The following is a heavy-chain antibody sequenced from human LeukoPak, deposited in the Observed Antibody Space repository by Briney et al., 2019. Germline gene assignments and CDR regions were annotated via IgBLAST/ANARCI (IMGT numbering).Heavy chain of an antibody. CDR3: AREGGEWELLGYFDY. CDR1: GGSISSHY. V-gene: IGHV4-59*11. J-gene: IGHJ4*02. Sequence: SETLSLTCTVSGGSISSHYWSWIRQPPGKGLEWIGYIYYSGSTNHNPSLKSRVTISVDTSKNQFSLKLSSVTAADTAVYYCAREGGEWELLGYFDYWGQGTLVTVSS. D-gene: IGHD1-26*01. CDR2: IYYSGST.